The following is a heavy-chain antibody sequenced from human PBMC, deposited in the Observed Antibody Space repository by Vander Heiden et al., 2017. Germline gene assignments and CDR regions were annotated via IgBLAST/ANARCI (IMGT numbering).Heavy chain of an antibody. Sequence: EVQLLESGGGLVQPGGSLRLSCAASGFTFSSYAMGWVRQAPGKGLEWVSAISGSGGSTYYADSVKGRFTISRDNSKNTLYLQMNSLRAEDTAVYYCANVGTAMVTNYYYYGMDVWGQGTTVTVSS. D-gene: IGHD5-18*01. CDR2: ISGSGGST. CDR3: ANVGTAMVTNYYYYGMDV. J-gene: IGHJ6*02. V-gene: IGHV3-23*01. CDR1: GFTFSSYA.